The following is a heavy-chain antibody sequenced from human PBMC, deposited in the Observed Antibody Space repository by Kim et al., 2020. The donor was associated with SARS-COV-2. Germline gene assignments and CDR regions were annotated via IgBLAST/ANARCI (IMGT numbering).Heavy chain of an antibody. CDR1: GGSISSSSYY. D-gene: IGHD6-19*01. V-gene: IGHV4-39*01. CDR2: IYYSGST. CDR3: ARQISSYSSGWYLKFLAFGSADP. Sequence: SETLSLTCTVSGGSISSSSYYWGWIRQPPGKGLEWIGSIYYSGSTYYNPSLKSRVTISVDTSKNQFSLKLSSVTAADTAVYYCARQISSYSSGWYLKFLAFGSADPWGQGTLVTVSS. J-gene: IGHJ5*02.